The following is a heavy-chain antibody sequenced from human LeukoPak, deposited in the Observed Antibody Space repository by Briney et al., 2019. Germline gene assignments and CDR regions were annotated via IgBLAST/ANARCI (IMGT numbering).Heavy chain of an antibody. CDR2: ISSSSSYI. D-gene: IGHD3-22*01. CDR1: GFTFSSYS. CDR3: ARAPSLYYYDSSLFDY. J-gene: IGHJ4*02. V-gene: IGHV3-21*01. Sequence: AGSLRLSCAASGFTFSSYSMNWVRQAPGKGLEWVSSISSSSSYIYYADSVKGRFTISRDNAKNSLYLQMNSLRAEDTAVYYCARAPSLYYYDSSLFDYWGQGTLVTVSS.